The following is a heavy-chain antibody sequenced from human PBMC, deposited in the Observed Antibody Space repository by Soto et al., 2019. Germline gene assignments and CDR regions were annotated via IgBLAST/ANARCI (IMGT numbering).Heavy chain of an antibody. CDR1: GYTFTSYY. Sequence: ASVKVSCKASGYTFTSYYMHWVRQAPGQGLEWMGIINPSGGSTSYAQKFQGRVTMTRDTSTSTVYMELSSLRSEDTAVYYCARDRRYCSGGSCYILGYWGQGTLVTVSS. V-gene: IGHV1-46*01. J-gene: IGHJ4*02. CDR3: ARDRRYCSGGSCYILGY. D-gene: IGHD2-15*01. CDR2: INPSGGST.